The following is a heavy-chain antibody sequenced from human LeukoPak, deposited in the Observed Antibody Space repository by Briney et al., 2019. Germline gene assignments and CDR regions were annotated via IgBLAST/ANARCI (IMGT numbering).Heavy chain of an antibody. V-gene: IGHV4-34*01. CDR2: INHSGST. CDR3: ARLGYYYYYMDV. Sequence: SETLSLTCAVYGGSFSGYYWSWIRQPPGKGLEWIGEINHSGSTNYNPSLKSRVTISVDTSKNQFSLKLSSVTAADTAVYYCARLGYYYYYMDVWAKGPRSPSP. CDR1: GGSFSGYY. J-gene: IGHJ6*03.